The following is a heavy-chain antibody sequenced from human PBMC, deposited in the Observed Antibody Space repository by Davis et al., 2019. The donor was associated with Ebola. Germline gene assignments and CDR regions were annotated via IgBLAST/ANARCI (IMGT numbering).Heavy chain of an antibody. CDR1: GYTFTGYY. D-gene: IGHD2-15*01. V-gene: IGHV1-2*06. CDR2: INPNSGGT. Sequence: AASVKVSCKASGYTFTGYYIHWVRQAPGQGLEWMGRINPNSGGTDYAQKFQGRVTMTRDTSTSTVYMELSSLRSEDTAVYYCAREDIVVVVAATRYYYGMDVWGKGTTVTVSS. J-gene: IGHJ6*04. CDR3: AREDIVVVVAATRYYYGMDV.